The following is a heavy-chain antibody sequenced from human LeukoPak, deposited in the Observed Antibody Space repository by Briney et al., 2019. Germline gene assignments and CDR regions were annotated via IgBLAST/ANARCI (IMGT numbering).Heavy chain of an antibody. Sequence: GGSLRLSCAASGFTFRSYNMNWVRQAPGKGLEWISYISYSSTTIYYAGSVKGRFTISRDNAKNSLYLQMNNLRAEDTALYYCASFNVINYFDPWGQGTLVTVSS. D-gene: IGHD2/OR15-2a*01. CDR1: GFTFRSYN. J-gene: IGHJ5*02. V-gene: IGHV3-48*01. CDR2: ISYSSTTI. CDR3: ASFNVINYFDP.